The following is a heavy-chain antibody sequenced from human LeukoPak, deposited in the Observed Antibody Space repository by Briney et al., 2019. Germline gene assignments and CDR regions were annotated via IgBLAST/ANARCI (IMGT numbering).Heavy chain of an antibody. D-gene: IGHD5-18*01. Sequence: PSETLSLTCAVSGYSISSGYYCGWIRQPPGKGLEWIGSIYHSGSTYYNPSLKSRVTISVDTSKNQFSLKLSSVTAADTAVYYCSSRKVQLLNYMFVWGKGTTVTVSS. CDR3: SSRKVQLLNYMFV. CDR2: IYHSGST. CDR1: GYSISSGYY. V-gene: IGHV4-38-2*01. J-gene: IGHJ6*03.